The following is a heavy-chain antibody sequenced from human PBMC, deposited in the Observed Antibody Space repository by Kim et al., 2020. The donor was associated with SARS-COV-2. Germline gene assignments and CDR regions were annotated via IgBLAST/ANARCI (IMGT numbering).Heavy chain of an antibody. J-gene: IGHJ6*02. CDR3: ARGSGCSGGSCYSNYYYYGMDV. Sequence: SETLSLTCAVSGGSISSSNWWSWVRQPPGKGLEWIGEIYHSGSTNYNPSLRSRVTISVDKSKNQFSLKLSSVTAADTAVYYCARGSGCSGGSCYSNYYYYGMDVWGQGTTVTVSS. CDR2: IYHSGST. D-gene: IGHD2-15*01. CDR1: GGSISSSNW. V-gene: IGHV4-4*02.